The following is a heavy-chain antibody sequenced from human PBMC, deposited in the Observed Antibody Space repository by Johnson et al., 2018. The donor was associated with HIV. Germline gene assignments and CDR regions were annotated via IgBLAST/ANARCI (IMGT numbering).Heavy chain of an antibody. CDR2: INSDGSST. V-gene: IGHV3-74*01. CDR3: ARETRVWYNWNDGSRAFDI. CDR1: GFTFSSYW. D-gene: IGHD1-1*01. Sequence: EVQLVESGGGLVQPGGSLRLSCAASGFTFSSYWMHWVRQAPGKGLVWVSRINSDGSSTSYADSVKGRFTISRDNAKNTLYLQMNSLRAEDTAVYYCARETRVWYNWNDGSRAFDIWGQGTMVTVSS. J-gene: IGHJ3*02.